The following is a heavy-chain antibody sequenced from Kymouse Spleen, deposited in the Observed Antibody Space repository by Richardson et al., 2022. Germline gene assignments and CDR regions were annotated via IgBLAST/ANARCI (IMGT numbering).Heavy chain of an antibody. CDR3: ARITGTTSFFDY. CDR2: IYYSGST. J-gene: IGHJ4*02. V-gene: IGHV4-59*01. Sequence: QVQLQESGPGLVKPSETLSLTCTVSGGSISSYYWSWIRQPPGKGLEWIGYIYYSGSTNYNPSLKSRVTISVDTSKNQFSLKLSSVTAADTAVYYCARITGTTSFFDYWGQGTLVTVSS. D-gene: IGHD1-20*01. CDR1: GGSISSYY.